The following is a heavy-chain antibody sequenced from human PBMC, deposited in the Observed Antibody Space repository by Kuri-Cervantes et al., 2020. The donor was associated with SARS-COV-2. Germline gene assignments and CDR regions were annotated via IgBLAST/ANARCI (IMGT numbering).Heavy chain of an antibody. V-gene: IGHV4-59*01. CDR3: ARDRVWTDHWFDP. J-gene: IGHJ5*02. CDR1: GGSISSYY. Sequence: SETLSLTCTVSGGSISSYYWSWIRQPPGKGLEWIVYIYYSGSTNYNPSLKSRVTIPVDTSKKQFSLKLSSVTAADTAVYYCARDRVWTDHWFDPWGQGTLVTVSS. D-gene: IGHD2-21*01. CDR2: IYYSGST.